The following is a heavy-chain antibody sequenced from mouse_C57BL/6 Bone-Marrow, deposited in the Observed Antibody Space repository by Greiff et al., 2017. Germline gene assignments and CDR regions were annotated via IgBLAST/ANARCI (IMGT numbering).Heavy chain of an antibody. CDR1: GFTFSDYG. Sequence: EVKLQESGGGLVKPGGSLKLSCAASGFTFSDYGMHWVRQAPEKGLEWVAYISSGSSTIYYADTVKGRFTISRDNAKNSLFLQMTRLRSEDTAMYYRARKGLRRYAMDYWGQGTSVTVSS. V-gene: IGHV5-17*01. J-gene: IGHJ4*01. CDR3: ARKGLRRYAMDY. CDR2: ISSGSSTI. D-gene: IGHD2-4*01.